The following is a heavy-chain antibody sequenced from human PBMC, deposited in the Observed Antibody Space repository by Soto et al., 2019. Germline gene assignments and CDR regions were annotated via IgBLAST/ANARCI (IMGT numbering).Heavy chain of an antibody. CDR3: ARVWLASIATNWFDP. J-gene: IGHJ5*02. D-gene: IGHD5-18*01. CDR2: ISAYNGNT. V-gene: IGHV1-18*01. Sequence: ASVKVSCKASGYSFTIYGLTWVLQAPGQGLEWMGWISAYNGNTNYAQKFQDRVTMTTDTSTSTAYMELRSLRSDDTAVYYCARVWLASIATNWFDPWGQGTLVTVSS. CDR1: GYSFTIYG.